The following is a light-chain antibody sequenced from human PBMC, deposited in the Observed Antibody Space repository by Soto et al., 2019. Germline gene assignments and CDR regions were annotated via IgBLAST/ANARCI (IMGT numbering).Light chain of an antibody. CDR1: QTVGSSF. CDR2: GAS. Sequence: EFVLTQSPGTLSLSPGERVTLXXRASQTVGSSFLAWFQHKPGTAPRXXIYGASRRATGSPDRFSGTGSGTDFTLTISRLEPEDFAVYYCQQYGRAPLTFGGGTKVDI. CDR3: QQYGRAPLT. J-gene: IGKJ4*01. V-gene: IGKV3-20*01.